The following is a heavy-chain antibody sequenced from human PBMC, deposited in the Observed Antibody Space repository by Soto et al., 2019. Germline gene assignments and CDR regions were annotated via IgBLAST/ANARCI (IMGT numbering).Heavy chain of an antibody. V-gene: IGHV3-30-3*01. CDR2: VSSEGGTQ. Sequence: QVQLVESGGGVVQPGRSLRLSCTASGFTFSTYAMQCVRQAPGKGLEWVAVVSSEGGTQFYADSVKGRFTISRDNSKNSLYLQMSSLTTEDAAIYYCARENYYGGHVIGSLDLWGRGTLVSVSS. J-gene: IGHJ2*01. CDR1: GFTFSTYA. CDR3: ARENYYGGHVIGSLDL. D-gene: IGHD3-22*01.